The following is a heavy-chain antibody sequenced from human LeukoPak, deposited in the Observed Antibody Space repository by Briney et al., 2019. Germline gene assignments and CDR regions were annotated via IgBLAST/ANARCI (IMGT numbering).Heavy chain of an antibody. CDR1: GYTFTSYD. J-gene: IGHJ6*02. Sequence: ASVKVSCKASGYTFTSYDINWVRQATGQGLEWMGWMNPNSGNTGYAQKFQGRVTMTRNTSISTAYMELSSLRSEDTAVYYCARAPRGGSGWNSYYYGMDVWGQGTTVTVSS. V-gene: IGHV1-8*01. D-gene: IGHD6-19*01. CDR3: ARAPRGGSGWNSYYYGMDV. CDR2: MNPNSGNT.